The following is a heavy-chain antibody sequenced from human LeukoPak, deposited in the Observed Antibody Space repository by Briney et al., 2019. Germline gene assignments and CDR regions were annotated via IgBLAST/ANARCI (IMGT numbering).Heavy chain of an antibody. CDR2: IYYSGST. J-gene: IGHJ3*02. D-gene: IGHD3-22*01. CDR3: ARETNTDDYYDSSGYGDAFDI. V-gene: IGHV4-61*01. CDR1: GASVSSGSYY. Sequence: PSETLSLTCNVSGASVSSGSYYWSWIRQPPGKELEWIGYIYYSGSTSYNPSLKSRVTISVDTSKNQFSLKLSSVTAADTAVYYCARETNTDDYYDSSGYGDAFDIWGQGTMVTVSS.